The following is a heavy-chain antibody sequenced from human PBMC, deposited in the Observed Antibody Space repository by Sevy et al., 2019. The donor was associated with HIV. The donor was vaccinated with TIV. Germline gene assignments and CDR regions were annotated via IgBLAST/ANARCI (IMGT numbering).Heavy chain of an antibody. Sequence: GGSLRLSCAASGFTFSSYAMSWVRQAPGKGLEWVSAISGSGGGTYYADSVKGRFTISRDNSKNTLYLQMNSLRAEDTAVYYCAKTRGIVGAYYYYGMDVWGQGTTVTVS. V-gene: IGHV3-23*01. CDR1: GFTFSSYA. D-gene: IGHD1-26*01. CDR2: ISGSGGGT. CDR3: AKTRGIVGAYYYYGMDV. J-gene: IGHJ6*02.